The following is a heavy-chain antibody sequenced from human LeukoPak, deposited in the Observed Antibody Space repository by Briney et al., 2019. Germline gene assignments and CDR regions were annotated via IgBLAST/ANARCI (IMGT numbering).Heavy chain of an antibody. CDR2: IYYSGSI. D-gene: IGHD2-21*02. Sequence: PSETLSLTCTASSGSISSHYWSWIRQPPGKGLEWIGYIYYSGSINYNPSLQSRVTISVDTSKNQFSLRLSSVSAADTAVYYCARAVTGYHFDHWGQGTLVTVSS. V-gene: IGHV4-59*11. J-gene: IGHJ4*02. CDR1: SGSISSHY. CDR3: ARAVTGYHFDH.